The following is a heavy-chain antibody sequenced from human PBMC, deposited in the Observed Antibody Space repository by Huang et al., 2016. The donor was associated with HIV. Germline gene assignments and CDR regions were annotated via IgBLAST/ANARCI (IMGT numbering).Heavy chain of an antibody. CDR1: GYTFTSYS. V-gene: IGHV1-3*01. D-gene: IGHD3-16*01. CDR2: VNPGNGKT. CDR3: ARGWGTRAFDF. Sequence: QVQLVQSGAEVEKPGASVKLSCKASGYTFTSYSIHWVRQAPGQGLEWMGWVNPGNGKTKYSQKFQGRVTITRYKSARTVYLELNSLTSEDTALFYCARGWGTRAFDFWGAGTLVTVS. J-gene: IGHJ3*01.